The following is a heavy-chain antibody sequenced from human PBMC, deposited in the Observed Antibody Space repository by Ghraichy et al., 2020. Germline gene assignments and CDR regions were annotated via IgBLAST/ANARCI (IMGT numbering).Heavy chain of an antibody. D-gene: IGHD2-2*01. Sequence: SETLSLTCAVYGGSFSGYYWSWIRQPQGKGLEWIGEINHSGSTNYNPSLKSRVTISVDTSKNQFSLKLSSETAADTAVYYCARLNIVVVPAAILGRYYYYGMDVLGQGTTVTVSS. J-gene: IGHJ6*02. CDR2: INHSGST. CDR3: ARLNIVVVPAAILGRYYYYGMDV. CDR1: GGSFSGYY. V-gene: IGHV4-34*01.